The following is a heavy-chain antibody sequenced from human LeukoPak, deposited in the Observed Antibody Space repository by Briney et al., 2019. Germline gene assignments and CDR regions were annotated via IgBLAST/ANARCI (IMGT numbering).Heavy chain of an antibody. J-gene: IGHJ5*02. V-gene: IGHV4-59*01. CDR1: GGSLSSYY. Sequence: SETLSLTCTVSGGSLSSYYWGWIRQPPGKGLERIGDIYYSGSTNYNPSLKSRVTISVDTSKNQFSLKLSSVTAADTAVYYCARARDGYNGVDNWFDPWGQGTLVTVSS. CDR3: ARARDGYNGVDNWFDP. CDR2: IYYSGST. D-gene: IGHD5-24*01.